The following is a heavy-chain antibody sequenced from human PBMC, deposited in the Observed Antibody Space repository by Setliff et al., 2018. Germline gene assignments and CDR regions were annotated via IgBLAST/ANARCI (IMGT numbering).Heavy chain of an antibody. CDR2: INSHSGGT. D-gene: IGHD2-15*01. CDR1: GYTFSAYY. J-gene: IGHJ6*03. CDR3: ARGEHIVSGDFYHYIDV. Sequence: ASVKVSCKASGYTFSAYYIHWVRQAPGQGLEWMGWINSHSGGTNFPQTFQGRVTMTRDTSISTAYMELRRLKSDDTAVYYCARGEHIVSGDFYHYIDVWGKGTTVTVS. V-gene: IGHV1-2*02.